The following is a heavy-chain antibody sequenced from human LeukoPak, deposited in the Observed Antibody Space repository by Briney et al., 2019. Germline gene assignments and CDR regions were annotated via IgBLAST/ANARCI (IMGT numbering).Heavy chain of an antibody. Sequence: SETLSLTCTVYGESFSGYYWTWIRQPPGKGLEWIGEISQSGSTNYNPSLKSRVTMSVDTSKKQFSLKLNSVTAEDTAVYYCASVLSNYYYYYMDVWGKGTTVTVSS. D-gene: IGHD5/OR15-5a*01. J-gene: IGHJ6*03. CDR3: ASVLSNYYYYYMDV. CDR1: GESFSGYY. CDR2: ISQSGST. V-gene: IGHV4-34*01.